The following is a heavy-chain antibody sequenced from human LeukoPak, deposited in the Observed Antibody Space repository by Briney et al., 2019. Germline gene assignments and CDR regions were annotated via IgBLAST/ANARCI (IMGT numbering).Heavy chain of an antibody. J-gene: IGHJ4*02. CDR2: IAYDGNNK. CDR1: GFTFSKYD. CDR3: AKGALYCSSGSCYFDY. Sequence: PGGSLRLSCVASGFTFSKYDVHWVRQAPGKGLEWVAVIAYDGNNKIYADSVKGRFTISRDNSKNTLDLQMNNLRAEDAALYYCAKGALYCSSGSCYFDYWGQGTLVTVSS. D-gene: IGHD2-15*01. V-gene: IGHV3-30-3*01.